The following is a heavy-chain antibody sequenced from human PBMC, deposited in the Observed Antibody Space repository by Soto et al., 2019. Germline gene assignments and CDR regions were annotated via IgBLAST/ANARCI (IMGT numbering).Heavy chain of an antibody. Sequence: SETLSLTCTVSGGSISSGDYYWSWIRQPPGKGLEWIGYIYYSGSTYYNPSLKSRVTISVDTSKNQFSLKLSSVTAAATAVYYCARVAVVAATTFDYWGQGTLVTVSS. CDR3: ARVAVVAATTFDY. J-gene: IGHJ4*02. V-gene: IGHV4-30-4*01. CDR2: IYYSGST. CDR1: GGSISSGDYY. D-gene: IGHD2-15*01.